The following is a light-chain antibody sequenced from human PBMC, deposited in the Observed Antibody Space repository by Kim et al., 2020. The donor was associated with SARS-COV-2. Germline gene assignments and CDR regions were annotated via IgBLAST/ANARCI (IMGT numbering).Light chain of an antibody. CDR1: SSNIGNNA. CDR3: AAWDDSLNGPV. V-gene: IGLV1-36*01. Sequence: QSVLTQPPSVSEAPRQRVTISCSGSSSNIGNNAVSWYQQLPGKAPKLLIYYDDLLPSGVSDRFSGSKSGTSASLVISGLLSEDEADYYCAAWDDSLNGPVFGGGTQLTVL. J-gene: IGLJ3*02. CDR2: YDD.